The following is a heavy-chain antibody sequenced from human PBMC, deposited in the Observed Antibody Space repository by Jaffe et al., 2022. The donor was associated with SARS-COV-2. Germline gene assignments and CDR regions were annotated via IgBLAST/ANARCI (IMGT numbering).Heavy chain of an antibody. D-gene: IGHD4-4*01. CDR2: IYYRGST. CDR3: ARRYSNYEYSWFDP. Sequence: QLQLQESGPGLVKPSETLSLTCTVSGGSISMSNYYWGWIRQPPGKGLEWIGSIYYRGSTYYNPSLKSRVSISVDTSKNQFSLTLRSVTAADTAVYYCARRYSNYEYSWFDPWGQGTPVTVSS. J-gene: IGHJ5*02. V-gene: IGHV4-39*01. CDR1: GGSISMSNYY.